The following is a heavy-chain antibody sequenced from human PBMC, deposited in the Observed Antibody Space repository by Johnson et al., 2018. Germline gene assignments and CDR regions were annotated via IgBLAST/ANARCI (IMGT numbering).Heavy chain of an antibody. Sequence: VQLVQSGGGLVQPGRSLRLSCSASGLTFGDYGFNWVRQAPGKGLEWVGFIRGKAYGETTRYAASVRGRFTISRDDSKSIAYLQMNSLKTEDTAKYYSSRGKSPPGIEVVHDALDIWGQGTMVTVSS. CDR1: GLTFGDYG. CDR3: SRGKSPPGIEVVHDALDI. CDR2: IRGKAYGETT. V-gene: IGHV3-49*04. D-gene: IGHD2-15*01. J-gene: IGHJ3*02.